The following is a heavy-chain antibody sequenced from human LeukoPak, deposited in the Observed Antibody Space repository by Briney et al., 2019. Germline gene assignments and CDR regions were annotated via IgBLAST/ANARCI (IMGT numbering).Heavy chain of an antibody. CDR2: ISDDGSRQ. D-gene: IGHD6-19*01. J-gene: IGHJ4*02. CDR1: GFTFRSYA. Sequence: GGSLRLSCAASGFTFRSYAMHWVRQAPGKGLEWVAVISDDGSRQHYADFLEGRFAISRDNSKNTVSLQMSSLTSEDTAVYFCVTEQPGDGWSGFDYWGQGTLVTVSS. CDR3: VTEQPGDGWSGFDY. V-gene: IGHV3-30*07.